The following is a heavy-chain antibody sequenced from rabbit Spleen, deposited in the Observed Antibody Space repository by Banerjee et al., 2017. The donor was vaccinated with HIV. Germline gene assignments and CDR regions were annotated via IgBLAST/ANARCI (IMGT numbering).Heavy chain of an antibody. CDR3: ARDLVAVIGWNFNL. CDR2: INVVTGKS. Sequence: QLEETGGGMATVEAALPVTGTAMGVSINNNGWMLGVRQAPGKGLEWIACINVVTGKSVYASWAKGRFIMSRPSSTTVTLQMTSLTASDTATYFCARDLVAVIGWNFNLWGPGTLVTVS. J-gene: IGHJ4*01. V-gene: IGHV1S45*01. CDR1: GVSINNNGW. D-gene: IGHD1-1*01.